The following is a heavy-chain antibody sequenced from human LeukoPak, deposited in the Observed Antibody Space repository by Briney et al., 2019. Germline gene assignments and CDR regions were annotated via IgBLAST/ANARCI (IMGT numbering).Heavy chain of an antibody. D-gene: IGHD3-10*01. CDR2: ISYSGST. CDR1: GGSITSSNYY. J-gene: IGHJ4*02. Sequence: PSETLSLTCSVSGGSITSSNYYWGWIRQPPGKGLECLGSISYSGSTYYNPSLKSRVTISVDTSKNQFSLKLSSVTAADTAVYYCARADSFGGFFFDSWGQGTLVAVSS. CDR3: ARADSFGGFFFDS. V-gene: IGHV4-39*01.